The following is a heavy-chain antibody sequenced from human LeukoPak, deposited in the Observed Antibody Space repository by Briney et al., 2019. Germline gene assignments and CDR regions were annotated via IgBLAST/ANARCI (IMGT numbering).Heavy chain of an antibody. J-gene: IGHJ4*02. D-gene: IGHD6-19*01. V-gene: IGHV1-8*01. CDR2: MNPNSGNI. CDR1: GYTFTSYD. Sequence: VASVKVSCKASGYTFTSYDINWVRQATGQGLEWMGWMNPNSGNIGYAQKFQGRVTMTRDTSISTAYMELSSLRSEDTAVYYCARGAYSSGWYGYYWGQGTLVTVSS. CDR3: ARGAYSSGWYGYY.